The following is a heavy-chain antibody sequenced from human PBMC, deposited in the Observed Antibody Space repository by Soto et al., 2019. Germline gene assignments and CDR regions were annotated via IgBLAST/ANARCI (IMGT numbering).Heavy chain of an antibody. CDR3: ARIRGAVAGTGLNE. V-gene: IGHV2-26*01. D-gene: IGHD6-19*01. CDR2: IFSDDEK. J-gene: IGHJ4*02. CDR1: GFSLRKEGIG. Sequence: QVTLKESGPVLVKPTETLTLTCSVSGFSLRKEGIGASWILQSPVKALEWLAHIFSDDEKYYRTTLESRITLSKDTSKSQVVLTMTIMDPVDTGKYYCARIRGAVAGTGLNEWSQGTRVTVAS.